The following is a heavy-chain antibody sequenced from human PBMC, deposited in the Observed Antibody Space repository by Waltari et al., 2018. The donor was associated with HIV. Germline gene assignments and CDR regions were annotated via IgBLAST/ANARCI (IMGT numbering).Heavy chain of an antibody. V-gene: IGHV3-21*01. CDR1: GFSFGSHS. D-gene: IGHD5-12*01. J-gene: IGHJ4*02. CDR3: ARDMATFTGAYYFDT. Sequence: EVQLMESGGRLVKPGGSLRLSCAASGFSFGSHSMSWVRQAAGKGLEWVASISSGSSFITYSGSVKGRFTISRGNAENSLYLQMNSLRAEDTAVYYCARDMATFTGAYYFDTWGQGTLVTVSS. CDR2: ISSGSSFI.